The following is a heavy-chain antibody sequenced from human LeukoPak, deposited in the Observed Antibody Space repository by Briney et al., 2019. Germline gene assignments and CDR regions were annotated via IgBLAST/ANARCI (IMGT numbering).Heavy chain of an antibody. CDR1: GYTFTGYY. V-gene: IGHV1-2*02. Sequence: ASVKVSCKASGYTFTGYYMHWVRQAPGQGLEWMGCINPNSGGTNYAQKFQGRVTMTRDTSISTAYMELSRLRSDDTAVYYCARGYCSGGSCYFIFDYWGQGTLVTVSS. J-gene: IGHJ4*02. D-gene: IGHD2-15*01. CDR3: ARGYCSGGSCYFIFDY. CDR2: INPNSGGT.